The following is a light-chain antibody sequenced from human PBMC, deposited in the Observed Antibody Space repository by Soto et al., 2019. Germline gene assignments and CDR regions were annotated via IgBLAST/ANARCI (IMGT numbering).Light chain of an antibody. CDR3: QAWDSSTVV. CDR1: SSNIGRNA. CDR2: SHD. Sequence: QSVLTQPPSASGTPGQRVTISCSGSSSNIGRNAVNWYQQVPGTAPKLLIYSHDQRPSGVPDRFSGSKSGTSASLAISGLQSEDEADYYCQAWDSSTVVFGGGTKLTVL. J-gene: IGLJ2*01. V-gene: IGLV1-44*01.